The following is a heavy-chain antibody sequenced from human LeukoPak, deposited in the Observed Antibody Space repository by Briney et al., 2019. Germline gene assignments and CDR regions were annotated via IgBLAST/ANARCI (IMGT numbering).Heavy chain of an antibody. CDR1: GFTFSSYA. D-gene: IGHD3-22*01. CDR2: ISGSGGST. CDR3: ARDDDTSGHYSFFLH. V-gene: IGHV3-23*01. Sequence: GGSLRLSCAASGFTFSSYAMSWVRQAPGKGLEWVSAISGSGGSTYYADSVKGRFTVSRDTSKNTLYLQMNSLRAEDTAVYYCARDDDTSGHYSFFLHWGQGTLVTVSS. J-gene: IGHJ1*01.